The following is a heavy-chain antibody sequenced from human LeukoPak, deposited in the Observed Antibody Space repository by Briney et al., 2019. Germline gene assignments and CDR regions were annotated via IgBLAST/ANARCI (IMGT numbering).Heavy chain of an antibody. D-gene: IGHD3-22*01. Sequence: GGSLRLSCAASGFTFSSYEMNWVRQAPGKGLEWVSYVSKSGDSIYYADSVKGRFTISRDNAKNSLYLQMNSLRAEDTAVYYCAKGNLDENVRSGYYPNYFDYWGQGTLVTVSS. CDR2: VSKSGDSI. CDR3: AKGNLDENVRSGYYPNYFDY. V-gene: IGHV3-48*03. J-gene: IGHJ4*02. CDR1: GFTFSSYE.